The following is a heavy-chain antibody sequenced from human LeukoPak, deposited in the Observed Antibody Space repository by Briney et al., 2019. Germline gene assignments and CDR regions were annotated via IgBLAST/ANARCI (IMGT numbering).Heavy chain of an antibody. Sequence: GGSLRLSCAASGFTFSSYWMRWVRQAPGKGLMWVSRINTDGSTTSYADSVKGRFTISRDNAKNTLYLQMNSLRAEDTAVYYCARVPYYGSGSYYDYWGQGTLVTVSS. J-gene: IGHJ4*02. CDR3: ARVPYYGSGSYYDY. D-gene: IGHD3-10*01. CDR1: GFTFSSYW. V-gene: IGHV3-74*01. CDR2: INTDGSTT.